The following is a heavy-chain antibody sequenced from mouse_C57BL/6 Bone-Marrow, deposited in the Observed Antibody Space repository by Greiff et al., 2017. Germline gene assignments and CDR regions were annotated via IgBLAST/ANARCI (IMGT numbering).Heavy chain of an antibody. D-gene: IGHD3-3*01. CDR2: IYIGNGYT. Sequence: VQLKESGAELVRPGSSVKMSCKTSGYTFTSYGINWVKQRPGQGREWIGYIYIGNGYTEYNEKFKGKATLTSVTSSSTAYMQLSSLKTENSAIYYCAVRAMDYWSQGTSVAVSS. J-gene: IGHJ4*01. V-gene: IGHV1-58*01. CDR1: GYTFTSYG. CDR3: AVRAMDY.